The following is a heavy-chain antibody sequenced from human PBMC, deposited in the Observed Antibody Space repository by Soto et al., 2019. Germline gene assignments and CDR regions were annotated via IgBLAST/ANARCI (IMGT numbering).Heavy chain of an antibody. CDR1: GGSVSSGGYY. V-gene: IGHV4-31*03. CDR3: ARSVFP. J-gene: IGHJ5*02. CDR2: IYYIGST. Sequence: SETLSLTCTVSGGSVSSGGYYWNWIRQHPGKGLEWIGYIYYIGSTYYNPSLKSRVTISLDTSKNQFSLKLSSVTAADTAVYYCARSVFPWGQGTLVTVSS.